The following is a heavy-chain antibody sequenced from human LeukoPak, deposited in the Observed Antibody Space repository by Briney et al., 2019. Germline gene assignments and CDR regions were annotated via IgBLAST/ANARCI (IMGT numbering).Heavy chain of an antibody. CDR3: ARVPPNTVTTLQYFDY. CDR2: IKQDGSEK. V-gene: IGHV3-7*01. D-gene: IGHD4-17*01. CDR1: GFTFSSYL. J-gene: IGHJ4*02. Sequence: GGSLRLSCAASGFTFSSYLMSWVRQAPGKGLEWVANIKQDGSEKYYVDSVKGRFTISRDNAKNSLYLQMNSLRAEDTAVYYCARVPPNTVTTLQYFDYWGQGTLVTVSS.